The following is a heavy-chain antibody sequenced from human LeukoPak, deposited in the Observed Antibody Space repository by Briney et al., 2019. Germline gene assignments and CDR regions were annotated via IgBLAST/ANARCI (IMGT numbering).Heavy chain of an antibody. Sequence: GGSLRLSCAASGFTVSSNYMSWLRQAPGKGLEWVSVIYSGGSTYYAESVKGRFTISRDNSKNTLFLQMNGLRAEDTAVYYCARGSSGTYDMGYWGQGTLVTVSS. D-gene: IGHD1-26*01. CDR3: ARGSSGTYDMGY. V-gene: IGHV3-66*01. CDR2: IYSGGST. CDR1: GFTVSSNY. J-gene: IGHJ4*02.